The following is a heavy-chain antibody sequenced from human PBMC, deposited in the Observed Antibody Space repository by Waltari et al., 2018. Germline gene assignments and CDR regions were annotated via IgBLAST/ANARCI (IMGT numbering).Heavy chain of an antibody. J-gene: IGHJ5*02. Sequence: QVQLQQWGAGRLKTWDTLSLTCAVYVGSFSGNSWIWHRHPPGKGLEWIGEINHSGSTNYNPSLKSRVTISVDTSKNQFSLKLSSVTAADTAVYYCARGSSSWYRGVSWFDPWGQGTLVTVSS. D-gene: IGHD6-13*01. V-gene: IGHV4-34*01. CDR2: INHSGST. CDR1: VGSFSGNS. CDR3: ARGSSSWYRGVSWFDP.